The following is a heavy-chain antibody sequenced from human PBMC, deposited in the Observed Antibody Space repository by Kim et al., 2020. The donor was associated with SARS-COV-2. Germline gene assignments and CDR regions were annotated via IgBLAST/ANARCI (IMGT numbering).Heavy chain of an antibody. CDR1: GYTFTSYY. CDR2: INPSGGST. D-gene: IGHD3-3*01. Sequence: ASVKVSCKASGYTFTSYYMHWVRQAPGQGLEWMGIINPSGGSTSYAQKFQGRVTMTRDTSTSTVYMELSSLRSEDTAVYYCARVGYDFWSGYSMDVWGQGTTVTVSS. J-gene: IGHJ6*02. V-gene: IGHV1-46*01. CDR3: ARVGYDFWSGYSMDV.